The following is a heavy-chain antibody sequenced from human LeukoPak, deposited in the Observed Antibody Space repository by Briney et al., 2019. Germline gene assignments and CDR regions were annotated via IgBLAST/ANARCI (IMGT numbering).Heavy chain of an antibody. CDR3: ARGREPTN. V-gene: IGHV4-59*01. D-gene: IGHD1-26*01. CDR2: IYYSGSA. J-gene: IGHJ4*02. Sequence: SETLSLTCTVSGGSISSYYWSWIRQPPGKGLEWIGYIYYSGSANYNPSLKSRVTISVDTSKNQFSLKLSSVTAADTAVYYCARGREPTNWGQGTLVTVSS. CDR1: GGSISSYY.